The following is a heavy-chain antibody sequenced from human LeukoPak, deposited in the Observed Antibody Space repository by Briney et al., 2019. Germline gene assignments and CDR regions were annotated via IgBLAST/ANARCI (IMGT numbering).Heavy chain of an antibody. CDR2: INPNSGGT. CDR3: ATVSWDSSGYYLYFDY. J-gene: IGHJ4*02. V-gene: IGHV1-2*02. CDR1: GYIFTGYY. Sequence: ASVKVSCKASGYIFTGYYMHWVRQAPGQGLEWMGWINPNSGGTNYAQKFQGRVTMTRDTSISTAYMELSSLRSEDTAVYYCATVSWDSSGYYLYFDYWGQGTLVTVSS. D-gene: IGHD3-22*01.